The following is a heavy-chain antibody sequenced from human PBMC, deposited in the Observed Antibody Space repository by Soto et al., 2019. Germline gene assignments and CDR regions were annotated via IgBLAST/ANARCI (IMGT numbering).Heavy chain of an antibody. V-gene: IGHV3-11*06. CDR1: GFTFSDYY. Sequence: GGSLRLSCAASGFTFSDYYMSWVRQAPGRGLEWISYSSNSGTFARYATSVKGRFSISRDNANNSLYLEMNSLTVDDTAVYHCARVHLVRTSSYYCGMDVWGPGTTVTVSS. D-gene: IGHD6-6*01. CDR2: SSNSGTFA. CDR3: ARVHLVRTSSYYCGMDV. J-gene: IGHJ6*02.